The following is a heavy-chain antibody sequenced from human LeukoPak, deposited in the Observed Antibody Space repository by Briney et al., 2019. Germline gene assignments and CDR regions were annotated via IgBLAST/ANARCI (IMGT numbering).Heavy chain of an antibody. Sequence: SVKVSCKASGGTFNSYAISWVRQAPGQGLEWMGGIIPIFGIPDSAQKFQGRLTITADESTTTAYMELSSLRSDDTAIYYCGLSGNYYYYYMDVWGKGTTVTISS. J-gene: IGHJ6*03. CDR2: IIPIFGIP. V-gene: IGHV1-69*01. CDR1: GGTFNSYA. CDR3: GLSGNYYYYYMDV. D-gene: IGHD6-25*01.